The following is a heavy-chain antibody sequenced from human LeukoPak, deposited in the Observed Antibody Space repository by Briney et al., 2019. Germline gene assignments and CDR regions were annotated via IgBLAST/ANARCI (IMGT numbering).Heavy chain of an antibody. D-gene: IGHD2/OR15-2a*01. CDR3: AGELIEDQNWFDP. V-gene: IGHV1-2*02. CDR1: GYTFTDYF. Sequence: GASVKVSCKASGYTFTDYFIHWMRQAPGQGLEWMGWLNPHSGVTKYAQKFQGRVTMTRDTSISTAYMDLSGLKSDDTAVYFCAGELIEDQNWFDPWGQGTLVTVSS. J-gene: IGHJ5*02. CDR2: LNPHSGVT.